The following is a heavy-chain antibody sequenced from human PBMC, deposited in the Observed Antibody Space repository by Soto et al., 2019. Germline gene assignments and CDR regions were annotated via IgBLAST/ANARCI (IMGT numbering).Heavy chain of an antibody. J-gene: IGHJ4*02. CDR2: ISGSGVST. CDR1: GFTFSRYA. D-gene: IGHD1-26*01. CDR3: AKDRQGSYFDY. V-gene: IGHV3-23*01. Sequence: EVQLLESGGGLVQPGGSLRLSCAASGFTFSRYAMNWVRQAPGKGLEWVSAISGSGVSTYYADSVKGRFTISRDNSKNTLYLQMNSLRAEDTAVYYCAKDRQGSYFDYWGQGTLVTVSS.